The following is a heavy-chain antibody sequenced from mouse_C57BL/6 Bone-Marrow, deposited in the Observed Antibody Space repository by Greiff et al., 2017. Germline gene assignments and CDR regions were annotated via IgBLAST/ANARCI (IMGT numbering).Heavy chain of an antibody. CDR1: GFSLTSYG. J-gene: IGHJ1*03. Sequence: QVQLQQSGPGLVAPSQSLSITCTVSGFSLTSYGVHWVRQPPGKGLEWLVVIWSDGSTTYNSALKSRLSISKDNSKSQVFLKMNSLQTDDTAMYYCARHGDYYGSYWYFDVWGTGTTVTVSS. CDR2: IWSDGST. CDR3: ARHGDYYGSYWYFDV. D-gene: IGHD1-1*01. V-gene: IGHV2-6-1*01.